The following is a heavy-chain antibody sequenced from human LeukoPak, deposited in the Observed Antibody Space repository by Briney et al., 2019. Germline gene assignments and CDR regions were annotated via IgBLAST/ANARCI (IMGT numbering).Heavy chain of an antibody. J-gene: IGHJ4*02. V-gene: IGHV1-8*01. Sequence: GASVKVSCKASGYTFTNYDINWVRQAAGQGLEWMGWMNPNSGNTGYAQKFQGRVTMARDTSINTAYMELSSLRSEDTAVYYCARGPLWFGESSYYFDNWGQGTLVTVSS. D-gene: IGHD3-10*01. CDR3: ARGPLWFGESSYYFDN. CDR2: MNPNSGNT. CDR1: GYTFTNYD.